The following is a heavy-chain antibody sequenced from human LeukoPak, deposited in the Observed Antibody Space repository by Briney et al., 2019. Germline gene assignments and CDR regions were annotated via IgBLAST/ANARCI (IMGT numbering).Heavy chain of an antibody. CDR3: ATLYSSSWYVAFDI. Sequence: GASVKVSCKASGYTFTGYYMHWVRQAPGQGLEWMGWMNPNSGNTGYAQKFQGRVTMTRKTSISTAYMELSSLRSEDTAVYYCATLYSSSWYVAFDIWGQGTMVTVSS. D-gene: IGHD6-13*01. J-gene: IGHJ3*02. CDR1: GYTFTGYY. V-gene: IGHV1-8*02. CDR2: MNPNSGNT.